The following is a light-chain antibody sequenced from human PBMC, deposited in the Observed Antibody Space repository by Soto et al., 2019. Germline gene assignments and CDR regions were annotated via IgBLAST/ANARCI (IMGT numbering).Light chain of an antibody. CDR2: GAS. CDR1: QSVSSSY. CDR3: QQYGSSPYT. J-gene: IGKJ2*01. V-gene: IGKV3-20*01. Sequence: EIVLTQSPGTLSLSPGERTTVSCRASQSVSSSYLAWYQQKPGQAPRLLIYGASSRATGIPDRFSGSGSGTDFTLTISRPEPEDFAVYYCQQYGSSPYTFGQGTKLEIK.